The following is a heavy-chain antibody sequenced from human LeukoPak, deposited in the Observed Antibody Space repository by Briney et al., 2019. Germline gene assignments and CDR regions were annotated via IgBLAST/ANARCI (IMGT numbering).Heavy chain of an antibody. CDR2: IWYDGSNK. Sequence: GGSLRLSCAASGITFRSYGMHWVRQAPGKGLEWVAFIWYDGSNKYYADSVKGRFTISRDNSRNTLFLQMNSLGAEDTAVYYCATDRATQYFDYWGQGTLVSVSS. J-gene: IGHJ4*02. CDR1: GITFRSYG. CDR3: ATDRATQYFDY. V-gene: IGHV3-30*02. D-gene: IGHD2-15*01.